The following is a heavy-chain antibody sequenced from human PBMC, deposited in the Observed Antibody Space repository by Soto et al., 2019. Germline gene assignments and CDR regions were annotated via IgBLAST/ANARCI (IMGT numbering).Heavy chain of an antibody. J-gene: IGHJ6*02. CDR2: IIPIFGTA. D-gene: IGHD1-7*01. Sequence: GASVKVSCKASGYTFTSYGISWVRQAPGQGLEWMGGIIPIFGTANYAQKFQGRVTITADESTSTAYMELSSLRSEDTAVYYCAGPPELTRIYYYYGMDVWGQGTTVTVSS. V-gene: IGHV1-69*13. CDR3: AGPPELTRIYYYYGMDV. CDR1: GYTFTSYG.